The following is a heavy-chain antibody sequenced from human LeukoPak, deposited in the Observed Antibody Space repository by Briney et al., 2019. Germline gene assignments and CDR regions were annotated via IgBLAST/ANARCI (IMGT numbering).Heavy chain of an antibody. V-gene: IGHV4-59*01. CDR1: GGSISSYY. J-gene: IGHJ4*02. CDR2: IYYSGST. D-gene: IGHD3-22*01. CDR3: ARGSYYYDNPFDY. Sequence: PSETLSLTCTVSGGSISSYYWSWIRQPPGKGLEWIGYIYYSGSTNYNPSLKIRVTISVDTSKNQFSLKLSSVTAADTAVYYCARGSYYYDNPFDYWGQGTLVTVSS.